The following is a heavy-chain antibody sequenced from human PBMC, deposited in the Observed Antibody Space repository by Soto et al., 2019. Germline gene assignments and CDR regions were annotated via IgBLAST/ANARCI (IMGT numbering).Heavy chain of an antibody. V-gene: IGHV1-2*02. J-gene: IGHJ4*02. D-gene: IGHD5-12*01. CDR2: INPNSGGT. CDR3: ARDGGGSGYDSFFDY. Sequence: ASVKVSCKASGYTFTGYYMHCVRQAPGQGLEWMGWINPNSGGTNYAQKFQGRVTMTRDTSISTAYMELSRLRSDDTAVYYCARDGGGSGYDSFFDYWGQGTLVTVSS. CDR1: GYTFTGYY.